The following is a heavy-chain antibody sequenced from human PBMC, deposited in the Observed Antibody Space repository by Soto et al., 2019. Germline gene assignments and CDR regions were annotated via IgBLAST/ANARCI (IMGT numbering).Heavy chain of an antibody. D-gene: IGHD3-9*01. V-gene: IGHV4-39*01. CDR1: GGSISSSSYY. CDR3: AGLEGLAPISYYFDF. Sequence: QLQLQESGPGLVKPSEALSLTCSVSGGSISSSSYYWGWIRQPPGKGLEWIGSIYYSGSTYYNPSLKSRVTISIDKSKNQFSLKLSSLTAADTAVYYCAGLEGLAPISYYFDFWGQGTLVTVSS. J-gene: IGHJ4*02. CDR2: IYYSGST.